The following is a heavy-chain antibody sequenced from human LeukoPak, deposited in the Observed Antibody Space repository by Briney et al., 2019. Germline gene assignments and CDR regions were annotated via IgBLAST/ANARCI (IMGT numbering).Heavy chain of an antibody. CDR2: ISSSGSAI. J-gene: IGHJ6*02. CDR1: GFTFSDSY. V-gene: IGHV3-11*04. Sequence: GGSLRLSCAASGFTFSDSYMNWIRQAPGKGLEWVSYISSSGSAIYYADSVKGRFTISRDNAKNSLYLQMNSLRAEDTAVYYCARDHGLIVATQDYGMDVWGQGTTVTVSS. D-gene: IGHD5-12*01. CDR3: ARDHGLIVATQDYGMDV.